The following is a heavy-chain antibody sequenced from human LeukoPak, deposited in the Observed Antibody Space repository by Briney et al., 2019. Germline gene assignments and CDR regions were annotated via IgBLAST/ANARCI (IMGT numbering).Heavy chain of an antibody. Sequence: GGSLRLSCAASGFTLSSYAMSWVRQAPGKGLEWVALIAYDGSTEYYPDSVKGRFTISRDNSKKTLYLQMNSLRPEDTAVYYCARDCSSTTCYKLFDSWGQGTLVTVSS. D-gene: IGHD2-2*02. CDR2: IAYDGSTE. J-gene: IGHJ4*02. CDR1: GFTLSSYA. V-gene: IGHV3-30-3*01. CDR3: ARDCSSTTCYKLFDS.